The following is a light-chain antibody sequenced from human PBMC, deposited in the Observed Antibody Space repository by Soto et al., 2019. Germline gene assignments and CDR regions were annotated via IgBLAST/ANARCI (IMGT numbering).Light chain of an antibody. CDR1: QSVSSY. Sequence: EIVLTQSPATLSLSPGERATLSCRASQSVSSYLALYQQKPGQAPRLLIYDASNRATGIPARFSGSGSGTDFTLTISSLEPEDFAVYYCQQRFSFGGGTKVEIK. J-gene: IGKJ4*01. CDR3: QQRFS. V-gene: IGKV3-11*01. CDR2: DAS.